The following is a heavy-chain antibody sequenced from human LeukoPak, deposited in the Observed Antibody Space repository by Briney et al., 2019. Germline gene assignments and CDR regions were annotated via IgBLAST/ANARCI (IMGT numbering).Heavy chain of an antibody. V-gene: IGHV5-51*01. Sequence: GESLKISCRASGYIFTSYWLGWVRQTPDKGLEWVGIIHPGDSDTRYSPSFQGQVTISADKSINTAYLQWSSLKASDTAMYYCARQRGPRYGMDVWGQGTTVTVSS. CDR3: ARQRGPRYGMDV. CDR1: GYIFTSYW. J-gene: IGHJ6*02. CDR2: IHPGDSDT.